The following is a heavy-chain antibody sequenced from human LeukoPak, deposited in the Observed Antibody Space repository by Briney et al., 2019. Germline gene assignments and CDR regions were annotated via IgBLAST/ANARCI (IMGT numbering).Heavy chain of an antibody. Sequence: GGSLRLSCAASGFTFSSYSMNWVRQAPGKGLEGVSSISSSSSYIYYADSVKGRFTISRDNAKNSLYLQMNSLRAEDTAVYYCARVLRRYFDWFSAGIDYWGQGTLVTVSS. CDR3: ARVLRRYFDWFSAGIDY. D-gene: IGHD3-9*01. V-gene: IGHV3-21*01. J-gene: IGHJ4*02. CDR2: ISSSSSYI. CDR1: GFTFSSYS.